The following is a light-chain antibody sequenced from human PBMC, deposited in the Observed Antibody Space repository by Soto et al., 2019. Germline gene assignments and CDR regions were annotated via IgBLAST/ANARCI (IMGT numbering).Light chain of an antibody. Sequence: DIVMTQSPLSLPVTPGEPASISCRSSQSLLHSNGYNYLDWYLQKPGQSPQLLIYLGSNRGSGVPDRFTGSGSGTDFTLKISTVEAEDVGVYYCMQALQTPFTFGPGTKVDIK. V-gene: IGKV2-28*01. J-gene: IGKJ3*01. CDR3: MQALQTPFT. CDR2: LGS. CDR1: QSLLHSNGYNY.